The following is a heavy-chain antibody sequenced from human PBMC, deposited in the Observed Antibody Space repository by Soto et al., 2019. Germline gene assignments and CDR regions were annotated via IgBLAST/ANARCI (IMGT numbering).Heavy chain of an antibody. V-gene: IGHV3-7*05. Sequence: GGSLRLSCAASGFTFSSYWMSWVRQAPGKGLEWVANIKQDGSEKYYVDSVKGRFTISRDNAKNSLYLQMNRLRAEDTAVYYCARDRITLIVVADAFDIWGQGTMVTVSS. D-gene: IGHD3-22*01. J-gene: IGHJ3*02. CDR3: ARDRITLIVVADAFDI. CDR1: GFTFSSYW. CDR2: IKQDGSEK.